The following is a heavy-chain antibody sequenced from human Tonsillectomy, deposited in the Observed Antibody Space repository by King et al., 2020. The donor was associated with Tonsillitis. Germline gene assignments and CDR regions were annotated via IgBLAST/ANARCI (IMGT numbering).Heavy chain of an antibody. J-gene: IGHJ4*02. D-gene: IGHD2-2*01. CDR3: ARVSRARAFDS. Sequence: QLQESGPGLVKPSQTLSLTCAVSGGSISSGGYSWSWIRQPPGKGLEWIGYIYYSGSTYYNPSLKSRVTISVDTSKNQFSLKLSSVTAADTAVYYCARVSRARAFDSWGQGTLVTVSS. CDR1: GGSISSGGYS. CDR2: IYYSGST. V-gene: IGHV4-30-4*07.